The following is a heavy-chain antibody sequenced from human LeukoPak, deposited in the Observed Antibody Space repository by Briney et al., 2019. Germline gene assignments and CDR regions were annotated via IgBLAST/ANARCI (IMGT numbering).Heavy chain of an antibody. Sequence: ASVKVSCKASGYTFTSYGISWVRQAPGQGLEWMGWISAYNGNTNYAQKLQGRVTMTTDTSASTAYMELRSLRSDDTAVYYCATRTTVQTLDYWGQGTLVTVSS. D-gene: IGHD4-17*01. V-gene: IGHV1-18*01. CDR2: ISAYNGNT. CDR1: GYTFTSYG. J-gene: IGHJ4*02. CDR3: ATRTTVQTLDY.